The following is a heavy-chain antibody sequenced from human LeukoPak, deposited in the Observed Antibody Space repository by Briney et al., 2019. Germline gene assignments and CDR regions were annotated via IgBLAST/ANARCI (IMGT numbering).Heavy chain of an antibody. V-gene: IGHV4-31*03. CDR2: IYRSGTT. CDR1: SGSISSYGYY. D-gene: IGHD1-26*01. Sequence: SQTLSLTCTVSSGSISSYGYYWTWIRQHPGKGLDWMGYIYRSGTTYYNPSLKSRVTISVDTSKNQFSLKLTAVTAADSAMYYCGRYSGNYRFFDYWGPGTLVTVSS. J-gene: IGHJ4*02. CDR3: GRYSGNYRFFDY.